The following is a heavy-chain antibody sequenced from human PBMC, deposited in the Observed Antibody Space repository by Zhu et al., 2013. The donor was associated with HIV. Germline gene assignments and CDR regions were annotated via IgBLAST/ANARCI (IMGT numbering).Heavy chain of an antibody. J-gene: IGHJ4*02. CDR1: GYTFTSYG. Sequence: QVQLVQSGAEVKKPGASVKVSCKASGYTFTSYGISWVRQAPGQGLEWMGWISAYNGNTNYAQKLQGRVTMTTDTSTSTAYMELRSLRSDDTAVYYCARDGGLRSSSWYTGRGLFGYWGQGTLVTVSS. CDR3: ARDGGLRSSSWYTGRGLFGY. V-gene: IGHV1-18*04. CDR2: ISAYNGNT. D-gene: IGHD6-13*01.